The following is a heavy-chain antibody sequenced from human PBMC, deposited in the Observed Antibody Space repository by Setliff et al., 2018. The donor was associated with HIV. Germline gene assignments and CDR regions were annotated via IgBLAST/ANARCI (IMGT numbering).Heavy chain of an antibody. CDR1: GGSFNAYY. Sequence: SETLSLTCAVYGGSFNAYYWSWIRQPPGKGLEWIGYITYRGSAYYNPSLKSRVTISIDTSTNQISLRLSSVTAADTAMYYCVRDDYGYNGKGFDYWGPGTLVTV. J-gene: IGHJ4*02. D-gene: IGHD4-17*01. CDR3: VRDDYGYNGKGFDY. V-gene: IGHV4-34*09. CDR2: ITYRGSA.